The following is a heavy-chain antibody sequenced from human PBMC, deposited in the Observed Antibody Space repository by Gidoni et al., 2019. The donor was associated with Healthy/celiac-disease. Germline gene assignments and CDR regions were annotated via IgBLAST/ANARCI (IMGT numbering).Heavy chain of an antibody. D-gene: IGHD3-3*01. V-gene: IGHV3-23*01. J-gene: IGHJ3*02. CDR1: GFTFSSYA. CDR2: ISGSGGST. Sequence: EVQLLESGGGLVQPGVSLRLSCAASGFTFSSYAMLLVRQAPGKGLEWVSAISGSGGSTYYADSVKGRFTISRDNSKNTLYLQMNSLRAEDTAVYYCAKDAYLYYDFWSGPDGGDDAFDIWGQGTMVTVSS. CDR3: AKDAYLYYDFWSGPDGGDDAFDI.